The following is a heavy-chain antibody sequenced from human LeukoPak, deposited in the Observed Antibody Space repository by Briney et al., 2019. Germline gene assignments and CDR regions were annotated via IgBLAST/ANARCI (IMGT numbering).Heavy chain of an antibody. CDR3: ARKGYYYDSSGYYDYFDY. Sequence: PTASVKVSCKASGYTFTGYYMHWVRQAPGQGLEWMGWINPNSGGTNYAQKFQGRVTMTRDTSISTAYMELSSLRSEDTAVYYCARKGYYYDSSGYYDYFDYWGQGTLVTVSS. D-gene: IGHD3-22*01. J-gene: IGHJ4*02. V-gene: IGHV1-2*02. CDR2: INPNSGGT. CDR1: GYTFTGYY.